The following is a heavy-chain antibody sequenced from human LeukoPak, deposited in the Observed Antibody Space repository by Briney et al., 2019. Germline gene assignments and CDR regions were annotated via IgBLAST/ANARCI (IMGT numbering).Heavy chain of an antibody. CDR3: ARDVSGGLDY. CDR2: INPSGGNT. J-gene: IGHJ4*02. D-gene: IGHD1-14*01. V-gene: IGHV1-46*01. Sequence: ASVKVSCKASGYTFISYYMHWVRLAPGQGLEWMGIINPSGGNTSYAQKFQGRVTMTRDTSTSTVYMELSSLRSEDTAVYYCARDVSGGLDYWGQGTLVTVSS. CDR1: GYTFISYY.